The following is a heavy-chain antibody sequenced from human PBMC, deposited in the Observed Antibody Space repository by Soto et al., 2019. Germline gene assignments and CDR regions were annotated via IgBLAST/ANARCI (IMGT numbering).Heavy chain of an antibody. D-gene: IGHD3-10*01. Sequence: QVQLVQSGAEVKEPGDSVRVSCEASGYTFTSYYIHWVRQAPGQRLEWMGWINPKFGDTTYAQDFQDRVSMTRDMSISTVYMELSRLTSDDTAKYYCARNMDYYYGPGSGNGHGFWGQGTTVTVFS. J-gene: IGHJ6*02. CDR1: GYTFTSYY. V-gene: IGHV1-2*02. CDR3: ARNMDYYYGPGSGNGHGF. CDR2: INPKFGDT.